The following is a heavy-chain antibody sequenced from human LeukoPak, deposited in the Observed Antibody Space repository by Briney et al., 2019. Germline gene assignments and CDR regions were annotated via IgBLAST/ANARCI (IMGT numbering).Heavy chain of an antibody. CDR3: AREVWSGYYYMDV. Sequence: ASVKVSCKASRYTFTGYYIQWVRQAPGQGLEWMGWINPNSGGTQSAQKLQGRVTMTRDTSINTAYMEVSRLTSDDTAVYYCAREVWSGYYYMDVWGKGTTVTVSS. CDR1: RYTFTGYY. J-gene: IGHJ6*03. CDR2: INPNSGGT. D-gene: IGHD2-8*02. V-gene: IGHV1-2*02.